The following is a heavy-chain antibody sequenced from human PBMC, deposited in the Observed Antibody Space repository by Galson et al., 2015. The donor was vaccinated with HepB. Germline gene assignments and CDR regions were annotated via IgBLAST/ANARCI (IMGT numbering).Heavy chain of an antibody. J-gene: IGHJ6*02. D-gene: IGHD3-3*01. CDR1: GFTFSSYR. Sequence: SLRLSCAASGFTFSSYRMNWVRQAPGKGLEWVAHINQDGSSKYYVDSVTGRFTISRDNAKDSVYLQLDSLRAEDTAVYYCARRISLFRGSITEPDYYYGMDVWGQGTTVTVAS. CDR3: ARRISLFRGSITEPDYYYGMDV. CDR2: INQDGSSK. V-gene: IGHV3-7*03.